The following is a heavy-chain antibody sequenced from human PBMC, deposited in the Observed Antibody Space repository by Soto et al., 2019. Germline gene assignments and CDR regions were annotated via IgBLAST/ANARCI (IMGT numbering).Heavy chain of an antibody. Sequence: EVQLVESGGGLVKPGGSLRLSCAASGFIFSSYSMNWVRQAPGKGLEWVSCISSSGSHAYYAGSVKGRFTIPRDNAKESLYLQMNSLRAEDTAVYSCARDRDGYNPVVYWGQGTLVTVPS. V-gene: IGHV3-21*01. CDR3: ARDRDGYNPVVY. J-gene: IGHJ4*02. CDR1: GFIFSSYS. CDR2: ISSSGSHA. D-gene: IGHD1-1*01.